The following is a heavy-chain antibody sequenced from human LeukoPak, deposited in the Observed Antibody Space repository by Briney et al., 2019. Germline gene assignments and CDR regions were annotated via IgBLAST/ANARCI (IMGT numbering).Heavy chain of an antibody. J-gene: IGHJ4*02. CDR3: STAAGGGANTDY. CDR2: IKSKTDGGTT. V-gene: IGHV3-15*01. Sequence: GGSLRLSCAASGFTFSNAWMSWVRQAPGKGLEWVGRIKSKTDGGTTDYAAPVKGRFTISRDDSKNTLYLQMNSLKTEDTALYFCSTAAGGGANTDYWGQGTLVTVSS. D-gene: IGHD1-26*01. CDR1: GFTFSNAW.